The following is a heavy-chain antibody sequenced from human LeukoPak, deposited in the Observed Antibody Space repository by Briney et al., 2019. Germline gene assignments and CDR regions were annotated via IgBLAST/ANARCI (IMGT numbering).Heavy chain of an antibody. Sequence: GASVKVSCKASGYTFTGYYMHWVRQAPGQGLEWMGWINPNSGGTNYAQKFQGRVTMTRDTSISTAYMELSRLRSDDTAVYYCARAGSIVGARGKYYFDYWGQGTLVTVSS. J-gene: IGHJ4*02. D-gene: IGHD1-26*01. CDR3: ARAGSIVGARGKYYFDY. CDR2: INPNSGGT. V-gene: IGHV1-2*02. CDR1: GYTFTGYY.